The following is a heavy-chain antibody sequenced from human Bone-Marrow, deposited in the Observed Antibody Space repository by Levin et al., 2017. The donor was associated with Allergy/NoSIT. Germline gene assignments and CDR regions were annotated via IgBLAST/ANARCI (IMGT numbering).Heavy chain of an antibody. CDR3: ARAPYYYGSSRNLEAEFDY. V-gene: IGHV5-51*01. D-gene: IGHD3-10*01. CDR1: GYDFANFY. Sequence: GESLKISCKGSGYDFANFYIGWARQMPGKGLEWMGTIFPDDSHSRYSPSFQGHITFSVDKSISTAYFHWNNLKASDTAMYYCARAPYYYGSSRNLEAEFDYWGQGTLVTVSS. CDR2: IFPDDSHS. J-gene: IGHJ4*02.